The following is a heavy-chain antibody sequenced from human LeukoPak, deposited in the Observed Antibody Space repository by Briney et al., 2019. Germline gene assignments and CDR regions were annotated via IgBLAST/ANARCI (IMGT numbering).Heavy chain of an antibody. D-gene: IGHD3-3*01. CDR1: RGSINGYY. CDR3: ARGRITIFGVLTPHFDY. J-gene: IGHJ4*02. CDR2: IYDNVNT. Sequence: PSETLSLTCAISRGSINGYYWTCIRQTPRKGLEWVGYIYDNVNTNYKPSLKSRVTISVDTSKNQFSLKLSSVTAADTAVYYCARGRITIFGVLTPHFDYWGQGTLVTVAS. V-gene: IGHV4-59*01.